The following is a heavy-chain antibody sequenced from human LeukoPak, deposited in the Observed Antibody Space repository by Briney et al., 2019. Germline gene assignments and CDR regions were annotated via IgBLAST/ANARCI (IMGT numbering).Heavy chain of an antibody. CDR3: ARGGWNIAV. D-gene: IGHD6-19*01. J-gene: IGHJ4*02. V-gene: IGHV3-7*01. CDR2: IKEDGSEN. Sequence: PGGSLRPSCAASGFTFSSHWMNWVRQAPGKGLEWVGNIKEDGSENYYAGSVKGRFTISRDNAKNSLYLQMNTLTADDTAVYYCARGGWNIAVWGQGTLVTVSS. CDR1: GFTFSSHW.